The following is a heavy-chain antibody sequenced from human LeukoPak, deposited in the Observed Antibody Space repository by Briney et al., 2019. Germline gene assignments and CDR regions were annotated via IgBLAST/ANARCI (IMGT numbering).Heavy chain of an antibody. V-gene: IGHV3-20*04. CDR2: INWNGGST. CDR3: ARSPGYCSSTSCYTGYMDV. D-gene: IGHD2-2*02. Sequence: GGSLRLSCAASGFTFDDYGMSWVRQAPGKGLEWVSGINWNGGSTGYADSVKGRFTISRDNAKNSLYLQMNSLRAEDTALYYCARSPGYCSSTSCYTGYMDVWGKRTTVTVSS. J-gene: IGHJ6*03. CDR1: GFTFDDYG.